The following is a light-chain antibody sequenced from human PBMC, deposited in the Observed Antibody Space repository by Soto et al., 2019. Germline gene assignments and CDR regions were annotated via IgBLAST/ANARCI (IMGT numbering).Light chain of an antibody. CDR3: CSYAGPSTFFV. V-gene: IGLV2-23*01. J-gene: IGLJ1*01. CDR1: SSDVGSYNL. Sequence: QSALTQPASVSGSPGQSITISCTGTSSDVGSYNLVSWYQQHPGKAPKVMMYEGTKRPSGVSNRFSASKSGNTASLTISGLQAEDEADYYCCSYAGPSTFFVFGTGTKLTVL. CDR2: EGT.